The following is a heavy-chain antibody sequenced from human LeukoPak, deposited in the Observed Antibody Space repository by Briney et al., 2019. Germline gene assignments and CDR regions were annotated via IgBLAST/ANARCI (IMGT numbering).Heavy chain of an antibody. CDR1: GYSFSSFW. V-gene: IGHV5-51*01. Sequence: GESLKISCKGSGYSFSSFWLGWVRQMPGKGLEWMGLIDPADSDSRYSPSFQGQVTISADKSISTAYLQWSSLKASDTAMYYCARHRWELEYYYMDVWGKGTTVTVSS. J-gene: IGHJ6*03. CDR2: IDPADSDS. D-gene: IGHD1-26*01. CDR3: ARHRWELEYYYMDV.